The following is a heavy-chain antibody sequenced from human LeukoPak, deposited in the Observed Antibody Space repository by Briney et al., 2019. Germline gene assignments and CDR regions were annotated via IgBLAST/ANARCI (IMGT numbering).Heavy chain of an antibody. CDR1: GYTFTSYG. CDR2: ISAYNGNT. Sequence: ASVKVSFKASGYTFTSYGISWVRQAPGQGLGWMGWISAYNGNTNYAQKLQGRVTMTTDTSTSTAYMELRSLRSDDTAVYYCARDPRPIVVVVAATPHALDIWGQRTIVTVSS. J-gene: IGHJ3*02. D-gene: IGHD2-15*01. V-gene: IGHV1-18*01. CDR3: ARDPRPIVVVVAATPHALDI.